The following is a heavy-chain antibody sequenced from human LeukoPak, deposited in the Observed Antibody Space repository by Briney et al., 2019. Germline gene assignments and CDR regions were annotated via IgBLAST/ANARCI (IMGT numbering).Heavy chain of an antibody. D-gene: IGHD1-26*01. V-gene: IGHV3-21*01. J-gene: IGHJ4*01. CDR2: ISIISSHT. CDR1: GFTFSNYS. CDR3: ASLLLGGYSATDPRPDY. Sequence: GGSLRLSCAASGFTFSNYSMHWGRQAPGTGLEWGSSISIISSHTFYADSVKGRFTISRDNAKNSLFLQMNSLRAEDTAVYYCASLLLGGYSATDPRPDYWGQGTLVTVSS.